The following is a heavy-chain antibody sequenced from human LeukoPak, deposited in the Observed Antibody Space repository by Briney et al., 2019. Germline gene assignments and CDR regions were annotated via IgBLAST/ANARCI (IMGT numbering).Heavy chain of an antibody. D-gene: IGHD4-17*01. CDR2: ISYDGSNK. V-gene: IGHV3-30-3*01. Sequence: EPGGSLRLSCAASGFTFSSYAMHWVRQAPGKGLEWVAVISYDGSNKYYADSVKGRFTISRDNSKNTLYLQMNSLRAEDTAVYYCARVLPTTVTTYDMDYWGQGTLVTVSS. CDR1: GFTFSSYA. J-gene: IGHJ4*02. CDR3: ARVLPTTVTTYDMDY.